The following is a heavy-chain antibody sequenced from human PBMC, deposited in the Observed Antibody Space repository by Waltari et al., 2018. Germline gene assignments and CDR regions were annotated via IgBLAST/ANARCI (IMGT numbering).Heavy chain of an antibody. CDR1: GLNSFTHA. V-gene: IGHV3-23*01. D-gene: IGHD1-20*01. Sequence: EVQLLESGGGFVQPGGSLRLFCQASGLNSFTHAINWVRQAPGKGLEWVSSISVSDATYYADSVKGRFTISRDYSDNTVYLQMDSLRADDTAVYFCAKPFYNWDDPLHSWGQGTPVTVSS. J-gene: IGHJ1*01. CDR3: AKPFYNWDDPLHS. CDR2: ISVSDAT.